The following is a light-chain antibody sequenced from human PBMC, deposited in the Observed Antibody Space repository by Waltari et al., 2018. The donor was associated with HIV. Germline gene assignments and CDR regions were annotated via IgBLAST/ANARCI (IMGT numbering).Light chain of an antibody. J-gene: IGLJ3*02. V-gene: IGLV2-14*01. Sequence: QSALSQPASVSGSPGQSITISCTGTSCDIGLHNFVSWYQQRPGKAPQLVMHGVNVRPPGVPYRFSGSKSGATASLTISGLQPEDEADYYCTSLRGTDSLMFGGGTKVTVL. CDR2: GVN. CDR1: SCDIGLHNF. CDR3: TSLRGTDSLM.